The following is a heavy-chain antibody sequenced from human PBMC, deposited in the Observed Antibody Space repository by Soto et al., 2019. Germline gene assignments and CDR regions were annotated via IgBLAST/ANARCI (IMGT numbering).Heavy chain of an antibody. CDR3: ASQKLDVPAYFDY. D-gene: IGHD6-13*01. CDR2: IYNSGST. CDR1: GGSISSYY. V-gene: IGHV4-59*08. Sequence: SETLSLTCTVSGGSISSYYWSWIRQPPWKGLEWIGYIYNSGSTNYNPSLKSRVTISVDTSKNQFSLKLSSVTAADTAVYYCASQKLDVPAYFDYWGQGTLVTVSS. J-gene: IGHJ4*02.